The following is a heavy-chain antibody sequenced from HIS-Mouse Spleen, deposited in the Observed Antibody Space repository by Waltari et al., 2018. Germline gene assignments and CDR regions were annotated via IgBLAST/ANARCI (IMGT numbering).Heavy chain of an antibody. Sequence: QVQLQESGPGLVKPSQTLSLTCTVSGGSISSGGYYWSWIRPHPGKGLEWIGYIYYSGSTYYNPSLKSRVTISVDTSKNQSSLKLSSVTAADTAVYYCAREKGYYGSGSYYYYYYGMDVWGQGTTVTVSS. CDR1: GGSISSGGYY. J-gene: IGHJ6*02. V-gene: IGHV4-31*03. CDR2: IYYSGST. D-gene: IGHD3-10*01. CDR3: AREKGYYGSGSYYYYYYGMDV.